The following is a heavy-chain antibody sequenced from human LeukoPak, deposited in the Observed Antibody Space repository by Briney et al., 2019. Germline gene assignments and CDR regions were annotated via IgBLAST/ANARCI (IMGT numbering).Heavy chain of an antibody. Sequence: ASVTVSCKASGYTFTSYGISWVRQAPGQGLEWMGWISAYNGNTNYAQKLQGRVTMTTDTSTSTAYMELRSLRSDDTAVYYRARERAHYYCYSMGVWGKGATVTASS. CDR1: GYTFTSYG. CDR2: ISAYNGNT. J-gene: IGHJ6*03. V-gene: IGHV1-18*01. CDR3: ARERAHYYCYSMGV.